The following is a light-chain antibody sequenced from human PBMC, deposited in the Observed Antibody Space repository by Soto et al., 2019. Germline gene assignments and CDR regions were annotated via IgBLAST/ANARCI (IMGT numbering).Light chain of an antibody. CDR1: QCIRND. Sequence: DIQMPPSPSSLSASVGDRVTITCRASQCIRNDLGWYQQKPGKPPERLIYDASRLPSGIPSRFSGSGSGTEFTLTISSLQPEDIATYYCLQHDSSPRTFGQGTKVDIK. CDR2: DAS. CDR3: LQHDSSPRT. J-gene: IGKJ1*01. V-gene: IGKV1-17*01.